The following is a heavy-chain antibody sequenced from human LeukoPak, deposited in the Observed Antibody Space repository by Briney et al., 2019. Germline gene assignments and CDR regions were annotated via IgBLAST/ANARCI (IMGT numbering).Heavy chain of an antibody. CDR2: IKQDGSEK. V-gene: IGHV3-7*01. J-gene: IGHJ3*02. D-gene: IGHD3-10*01. CDR3: ARDGYARLLWFGGIAAFDI. CDR1: GFTFSSYW. Sequence: PGGSLRLSCAASGFTFSSYWMSWVRQAPGKGLEWVANIKQDGSEKYYVDSVKGRFTISRDNAKNSLYLQMNSLRAEDTAVYYCARDGYARLLWFGGIAAFDIWGQGTMVTVSS.